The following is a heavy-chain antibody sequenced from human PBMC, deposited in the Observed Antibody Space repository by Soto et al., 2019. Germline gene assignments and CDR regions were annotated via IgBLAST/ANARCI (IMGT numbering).Heavy chain of an antibody. CDR2: ISAYNGNT. J-gene: IGHJ6*02. CDR1: GYTFTSYG. V-gene: IGHV1-18*04. CDR3: ARDVGANTHYYYGMDV. D-gene: IGHD1-26*01. Sequence: ASVKVSCKASGYTFTSYGIRWVRQAPGEGLEWMGWISAYNGNTNYAQKLQGRVTMTTDTSTSTAYMELRSLRSDDTAVYYCARDVGANTHYYYGMDVWGQGATVTVS.